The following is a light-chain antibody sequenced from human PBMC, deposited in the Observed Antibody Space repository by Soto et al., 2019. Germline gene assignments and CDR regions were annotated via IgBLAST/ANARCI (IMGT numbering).Light chain of an antibody. Sequence: SALTQPASVSGSPGQSITISFTGTSSDFGNYKYVSWYQQHPGKAPKLMIYEVSNRPSGVSNRFSGSKSGNTASLTISGLQAEDETDYYCFSYTSSGTYVFGTGTKVTLL. V-gene: IGLV2-14*01. CDR1: SSDFGNYKY. CDR2: EVS. J-gene: IGLJ1*01. CDR3: FSYTSSGTYV.